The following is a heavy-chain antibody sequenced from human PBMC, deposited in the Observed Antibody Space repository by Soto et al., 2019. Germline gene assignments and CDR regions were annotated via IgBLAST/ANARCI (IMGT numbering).Heavy chain of an antibody. CDR1: GYTFTSYD. CDR2: MNPNSGNT. Sequence: ASVKVSCKASGYTFTSYDINWVRQATGQGLEWMGWMNPNSGNTGYAQKFQGRVTMTRNTSISTAYMELSSLRSEDTAVYYCARGPIHQYDYIWGSYLPSDYWGQGTLVTVSS. D-gene: IGHD3-16*02. CDR3: ARGPIHQYDYIWGSYLPSDY. V-gene: IGHV1-8*01. J-gene: IGHJ4*02.